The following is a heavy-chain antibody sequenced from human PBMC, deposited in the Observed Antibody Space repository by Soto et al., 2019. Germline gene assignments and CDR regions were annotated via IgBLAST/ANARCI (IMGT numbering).Heavy chain of an antibody. D-gene: IGHD6-19*01. Sequence: EVQLLESGGGLVQPGRSLRLSCAAPGFTFSSYAMNWVRQAPGKGLEWVSAMSGTGGSTYYADSVKGRFTISRDNSKNTLYLQMNSLRVEDTAVFYWAKAGFSSGWSPSYFDYWGQGTLVTVSS. CDR3: AKAGFSSGWSPSYFDY. CDR1: GFTFSSYA. J-gene: IGHJ4*02. V-gene: IGHV3-23*01. CDR2: MSGTGGST.